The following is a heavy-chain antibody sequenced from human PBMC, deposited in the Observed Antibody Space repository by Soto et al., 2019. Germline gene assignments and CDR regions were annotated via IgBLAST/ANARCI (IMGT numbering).Heavy chain of an antibody. Sequence: SSEPLSLTCAVSGGSISSSNWWSWVRQPPGKGLEWIGEIYHSGSTNYNPSLKSRVTISVDKSKNQFSLKLSSVTAADTAVYYCARAAYLYSSSWSSTYYYYYGMDVWGQGTTVTVSS. V-gene: IGHV4-4*02. D-gene: IGHD6-13*01. CDR3: ARAAYLYSSSWSSTYYYYYGMDV. CDR1: GGSISSSNW. CDR2: IYHSGST. J-gene: IGHJ6*02.